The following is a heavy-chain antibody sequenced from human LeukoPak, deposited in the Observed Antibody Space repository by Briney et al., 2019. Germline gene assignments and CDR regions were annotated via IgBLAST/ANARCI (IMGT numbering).Heavy chain of an antibody. Sequence: GGSLGLSCAASGFNFDNYAMTWVRQAPGKGLEWVSALSGSGTSTYYADSVKGRFTISRDNSKNTVYLRVDSLRAEDTAIYYCAKDTAALSFVIDSWGQGTLLTVSS. J-gene: IGHJ4*02. CDR2: LSGSGTST. CDR1: GFNFDNYA. D-gene: IGHD2-15*01. CDR3: AKDTAALSFVIDS. V-gene: IGHV3-23*01.